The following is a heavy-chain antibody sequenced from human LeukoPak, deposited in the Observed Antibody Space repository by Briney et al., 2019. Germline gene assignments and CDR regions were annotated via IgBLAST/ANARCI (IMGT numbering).Heavy chain of an antibody. CDR3: ARDRKLPFTPFGIVTAGDAFDI. J-gene: IGHJ3*02. D-gene: IGHD2-21*02. CDR1: GYTFTSYG. Sequence: GASVKVSCKASGYTFTSYGISWVRQAPGQGLEGMGWISAYNGNTNYAQKLQGRVTMTTDTSTSTAYMELRSLRSDDTAVYYCARDRKLPFTPFGIVTAGDAFDIWGQGTMVTVSS. V-gene: IGHV1-18*01. CDR2: ISAYNGNT.